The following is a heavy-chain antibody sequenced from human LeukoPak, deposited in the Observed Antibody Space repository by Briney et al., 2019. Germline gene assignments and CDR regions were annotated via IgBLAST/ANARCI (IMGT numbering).Heavy chain of an antibody. V-gene: IGHV3-33*06. Sequence: GSLRLSCAASGFTFSSYGMHWVRQAPGKGLEWVAVIWYDGSNKYYADSVKGRFTISRDNSKNTLYLQMNSLRAEDTAVYYCAKVLGGYSSSWYGEGVDYWGQGTLVTVSS. CDR2: IWYDGSNK. CDR3: AKVLGGYSSSWYGEGVDY. J-gene: IGHJ4*02. CDR1: GFTFSSYG. D-gene: IGHD6-13*01.